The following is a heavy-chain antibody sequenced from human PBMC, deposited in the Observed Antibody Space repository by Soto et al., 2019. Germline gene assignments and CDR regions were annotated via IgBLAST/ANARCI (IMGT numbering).Heavy chain of an antibody. Sequence: ASVKVSCKASGYTFTCYYMHWVRQAPGQGLEWMGWINPNSGGTNYAQKFQGWVTMTRDTSISTAYMELRRLRSDDTALYYCARVSYCSGGSCYPLGAFDIWGQGTIVTVSS. CDR2: INPNSGGT. V-gene: IGHV1-2*04. CDR3: ARVSYCSGGSCYPLGAFDI. J-gene: IGHJ3*02. CDR1: GYTFTCYY. D-gene: IGHD2-15*01.